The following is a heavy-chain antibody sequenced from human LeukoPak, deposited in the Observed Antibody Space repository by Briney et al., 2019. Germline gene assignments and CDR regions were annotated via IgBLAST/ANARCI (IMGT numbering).Heavy chain of an antibody. CDR1: GFTFSSYS. CDR2: ISRTSHTI. D-gene: IGHD3-22*01. CDR3: AGSTYYYDSSGYLYPSFFDY. V-gene: IGHV3-48*02. J-gene: IGHJ4*02. Sequence: GGSLRLSCAASGFTFSSYSMNWVRQAPGKGLEWVSYISRTSHTIYYADSVKGRFTISRDNAKNSLYLQMNSLRDEDTAVYYCAGSTYYYDSSGYLYPSFFDYWGQGNLVTVSS.